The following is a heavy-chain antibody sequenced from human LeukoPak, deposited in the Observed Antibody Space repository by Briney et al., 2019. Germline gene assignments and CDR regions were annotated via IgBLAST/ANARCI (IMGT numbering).Heavy chain of an antibody. CDR3: ARDRKASGWYYFDY. J-gene: IGHJ4*02. V-gene: IGHV3-30*02. CDR2: IRYDGSNK. D-gene: IGHD6-19*01. CDR1: GFTFSSYG. Sequence: SGGSLRLSCAASGFTFSSYGMHWVRQAPGKGLEWVAFIRYDGSNKYYADSVKGRFTISRDNAKNSLYLQMNSLRAEDTAVYYCARDRKASGWYYFDYWGQGTLVTVSS.